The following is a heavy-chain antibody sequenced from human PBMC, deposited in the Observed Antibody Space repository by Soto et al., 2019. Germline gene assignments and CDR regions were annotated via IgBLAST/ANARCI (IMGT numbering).Heavy chain of an antibody. J-gene: IGHJ4*02. Sequence: GGSLRLSCAASGFTFSSYGMHWVRQAPGKGLEWVAVIWYDGSNKYYADSVKGRFTISRDNSKNTLYLQMNSLRAEDTAVYYCASLSDYGDHEFDYWGQGTLVTISS. CDR3: ASLSDYGDHEFDY. CDR1: GFTFSSYG. V-gene: IGHV3-33*01. D-gene: IGHD4-17*01. CDR2: IWYDGSNK.